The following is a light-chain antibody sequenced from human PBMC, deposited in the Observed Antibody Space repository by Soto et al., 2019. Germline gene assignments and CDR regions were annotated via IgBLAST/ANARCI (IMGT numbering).Light chain of an antibody. V-gene: IGKV3-15*01. CDR3: QQYGGSPGT. CDR1: QSVDIN. J-gene: IGKJ1*01. Sequence: EIVLTQSPATLSVSPGEGVTLSCRASQSVDINLAWYQQKPGQAPRLLIYGASTKATDMPGRFSGRGSGTEFTLTISRLEPEDFAVYYCQQYGGSPGTFGQGTKVDIK. CDR2: GAS.